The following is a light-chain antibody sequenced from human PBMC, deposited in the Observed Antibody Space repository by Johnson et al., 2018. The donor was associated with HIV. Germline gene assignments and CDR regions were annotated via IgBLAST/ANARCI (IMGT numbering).Light chain of an antibody. CDR2: AND. CDR1: TSNIGDNY. V-gene: IGLV1-51*01. Sequence: QSVLTQPPSVSAAPGQKVTISCSGSTSNIGDNYVSWYRQLPGTAPKLLISANDKRPSGIPDRFSGSKSGTSATLGITGLQTGDEADYYCGTWDSSLSAYVVGTGTKVTVL. CDR3: GTWDSSLSAYV. J-gene: IGLJ1*01.